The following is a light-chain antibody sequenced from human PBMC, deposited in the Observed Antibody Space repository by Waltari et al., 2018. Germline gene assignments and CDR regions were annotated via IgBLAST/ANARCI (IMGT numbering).Light chain of an antibody. Sequence: DIVMTQSPLSLPVTPGEPASISCRSSQSLQHSNGYNYLDWYLQKPGQAPHLLLYLGHNRAAGVPDRFSGSGSGTDFTLKISGVEAEDVGVYYCMQALQSPFTFGPGTKVDIK. V-gene: IGKV2-28*01. J-gene: IGKJ3*01. CDR1: QSLQHSNGYNY. CDR2: LGH. CDR3: MQALQSPFT.